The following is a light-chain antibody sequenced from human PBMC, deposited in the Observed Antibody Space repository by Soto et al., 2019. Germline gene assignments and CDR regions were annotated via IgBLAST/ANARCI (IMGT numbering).Light chain of an antibody. V-gene: IGLV2-23*01. CDR2: EGS. CDR3: CSYADNYFSV. Sequence: QSVLTQPASVSGSPGQSITISCTGTSSDVGSYNLVSWYQQHPGKAPKLMIYEGSKRPSGVSNRFSGSKSGNTASLTISGLQADDEADYHCCSYADNYFSVFGTGTKVTVL. J-gene: IGLJ1*01. CDR1: SSDVGSYNL.